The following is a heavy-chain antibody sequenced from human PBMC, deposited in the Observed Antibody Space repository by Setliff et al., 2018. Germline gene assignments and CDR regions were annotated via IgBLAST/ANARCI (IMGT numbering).Heavy chain of an antibody. V-gene: IGHV3-74*03. CDR2: LNEDGSIT. D-gene: IGHD3-3*01. J-gene: IGHJ4*02. CDR3: ARDLSGRNDS. CDR1: GFTFSRYW. Sequence: GGSLRLSCAASGFTFSRYWMHWVRQAPGKGLVWVSRLNEDGSITSYADSVKGRFTISRDNAKNTLYLQMNSLRAEDTGVYYCARDLSGRNDSWGQGTLVTVSS.